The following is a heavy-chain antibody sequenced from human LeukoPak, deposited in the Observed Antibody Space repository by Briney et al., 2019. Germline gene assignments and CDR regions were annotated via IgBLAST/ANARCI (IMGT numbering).Heavy chain of an antibody. CDR1: GLRFSDFT. J-gene: IGHJ5*02. CDR3: GKEGGA. Sequence: GGSLRLSCAASGLRFSDFTMTWVRQAPGKGPEWVSAIGGRGGSTYYADSLGGRFTISRDNSKDMVYLQMNSLKVEDTATYYCGKEGGAWGQGTKVTVSS. D-gene: IGHD3-16*01. CDR2: IGGRGGST. V-gene: IGHV3-23*01.